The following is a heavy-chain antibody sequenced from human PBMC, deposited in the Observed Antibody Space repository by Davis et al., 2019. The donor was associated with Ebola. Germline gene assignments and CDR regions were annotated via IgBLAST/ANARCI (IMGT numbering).Heavy chain of an antibody. CDR3: ARGYSSSGWFDP. Sequence: MPSETLSLTCTVSGGSISSDYWSWIRQPPGKGLEWIGNVYYSGSTNYNPSLKSRVIISVDTSKNQFSLKLSSVTAADTAVYYCARGYSSSGWFDPWGQGTLVTVSS. CDR1: GGSISSDY. J-gene: IGHJ5*02. CDR2: VYYSGST. V-gene: IGHV4-59*01. D-gene: IGHD6-19*01.